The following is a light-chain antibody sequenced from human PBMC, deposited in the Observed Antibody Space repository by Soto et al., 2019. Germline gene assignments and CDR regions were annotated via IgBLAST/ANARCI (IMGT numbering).Light chain of an antibody. J-gene: IGKJ1*01. CDR2: GAS. CDR3: HQYVSSWT. V-gene: IGKV3-15*01. CDR1: QSVYNN. Sequence: EIVRTQSPATLSVSPGERSTLSCRASQSVYNNLAWYQQKPGQSPRLLIYGASSRATGIPDRFSGSGSGTDFTLTISRLEPEDFAVYYCHQYVSSWTFGQGNRWIS.